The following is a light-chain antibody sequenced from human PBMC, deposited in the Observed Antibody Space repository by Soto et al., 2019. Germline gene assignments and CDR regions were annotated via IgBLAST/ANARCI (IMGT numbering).Light chain of an antibody. CDR1: QSVSNN. Sequence: EIVMTQSPATLSVSPGERATLSYRASQSVSNNLAWYQQKHGQAPRLLFYGASTRATGIPARFSGSGSGTEFTLTISSLQSEDFAVYFCQQYNNWPRWAFGQGTKVDIK. J-gene: IGKJ1*01. CDR3: QQYNNWPRWA. V-gene: IGKV3-15*01. CDR2: GAS.